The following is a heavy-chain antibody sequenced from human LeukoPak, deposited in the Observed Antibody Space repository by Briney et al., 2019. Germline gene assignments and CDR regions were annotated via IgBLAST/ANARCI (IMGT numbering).Heavy chain of an antibody. Sequence: SETLSLTCAVYGGSFSGYYWSWIRQPPGKGLEWIGEINHSGSTNYNPSLKSRVTISVDTSKNQFSLKLSSVTAADTAAYYCARFSSGDAFDIWGQGTMVTVSS. CDR2: INHSGST. V-gene: IGHV4-34*01. D-gene: IGHD3-22*01. CDR1: GGSFSGYY. J-gene: IGHJ3*02. CDR3: ARFSSGDAFDI.